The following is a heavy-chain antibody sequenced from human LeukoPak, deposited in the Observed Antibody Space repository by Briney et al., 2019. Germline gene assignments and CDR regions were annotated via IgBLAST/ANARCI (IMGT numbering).Heavy chain of an antibody. J-gene: IGHJ4*02. CDR2: TYYRSKWYN. V-gene: IGHV6-1*01. Sequence: SQTLSLTCAISGDSVSSNSVAWTWIRQSPSRGLEWLVRTYYRSKWYNDYAVSVKSRITINPATSKNQFSLQLNSVTPEDTAVYYCARGITVTGYYFDYWGRGTLVTVSS. CDR1: GDSVSSNSVA. D-gene: IGHD6-19*01. CDR3: ARGITVTGYYFDY.